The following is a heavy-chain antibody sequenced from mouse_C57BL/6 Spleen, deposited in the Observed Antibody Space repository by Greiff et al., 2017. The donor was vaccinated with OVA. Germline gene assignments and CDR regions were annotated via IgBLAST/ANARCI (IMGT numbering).Heavy chain of an antibody. Sequence: EVQGVESGGGLVQPKGSLKLSCAASGFSFNTYAMNWVRQAPGKGLEWVARIRSKSNNYATYYADSVKDRFTISRDDSESMLYLQMNNLKTEDTAMYYCVRHEDWEDAMDYWGQGTSVTVSS. D-gene: IGHD4-1*01. CDR1: GFSFNTYA. V-gene: IGHV10-1*01. CDR3: VRHEDWEDAMDY. CDR2: IRSKSNNYAT. J-gene: IGHJ4*01.